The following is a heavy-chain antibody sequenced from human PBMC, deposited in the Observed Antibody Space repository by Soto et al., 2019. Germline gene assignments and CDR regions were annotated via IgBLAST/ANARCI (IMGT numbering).Heavy chain of an antibody. Sequence: QITLKESGPTLVKPTQTLTLTCTFSGFSLSTGGVGVGWIRQPPGEALEWLALIYWDDDKRYSPSLKSRLTITKATSKHPVVLPMTNMAPVDTATYYCAHSRCGGDCLQSSSSHYYYGMDVWGQGTTVTVSS. CDR3: AHSRCGGDCLQSSSSHYYYGMDV. CDR2: IYWDDDK. CDR1: GFSLSTGGVG. V-gene: IGHV2-5*02. J-gene: IGHJ6*02. D-gene: IGHD2-21*02.